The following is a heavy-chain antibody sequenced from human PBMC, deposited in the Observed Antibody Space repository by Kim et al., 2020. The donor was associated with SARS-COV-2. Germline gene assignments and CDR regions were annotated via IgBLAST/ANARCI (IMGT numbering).Heavy chain of an antibody. CDR1: GFTFSDYA. V-gene: IGHV3-23*05. D-gene: IGHD3-10*01. CDR2: IDTNAGRT. J-gene: IGHJ4*02. CDR3: VLRFAEHLDF. Sequence: GGSLRLSCVATGFTFSDYAINWVRQFPGKGLEWVSTIDTNAGRTHYGGSVKGRFTISRDKSKNTLFLQMNSLRVDDTAIYYCVLRFAEHLDFWGQGTLVTLSP.